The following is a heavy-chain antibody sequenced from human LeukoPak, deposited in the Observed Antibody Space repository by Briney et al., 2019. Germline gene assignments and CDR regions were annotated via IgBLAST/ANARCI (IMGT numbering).Heavy chain of an antibody. V-gene: IGHV3-48*04. D-gene: IGHD5-18*01. J-gene: IGHJ4*02. CDR1: GFTFSSYG. CDR3: ARGGWDGYSYGVIDY. Sequence: GGSLRLSCAASGFTFSSYGMHWVRQAPGKGLEWVSYISSSGSTIYYADSVKGRFTISRDNAKNSLYLQMNSLRAEDTAVYYCARGGWDGYSYGVIDYWGQGTLVTVSS. CDR2: ISSSGSTI.